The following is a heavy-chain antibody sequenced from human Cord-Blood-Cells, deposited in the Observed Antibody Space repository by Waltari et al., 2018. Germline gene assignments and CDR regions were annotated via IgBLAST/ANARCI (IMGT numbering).Heavy chain of an antibody. Sequence: QVQLQQWGAGLLKPSETLSLTCAVYGGSFSGYYWSCIRQPPGKGLEWIGEINHSGSTNYNPSLKSRVTISVDTSKNQFSLKLSSVTAADTAVYYCARAGYRDYSKIFDYWGQGTLVTVSS. D-gene: IGHD4-4*01. CDR3: ARAGYRDYSKIFDY. CDR1: GGSFSGYY. V-gene: IGHV4-34*01. CDR2: INHSGST. J-gene: IGHJ4*02.